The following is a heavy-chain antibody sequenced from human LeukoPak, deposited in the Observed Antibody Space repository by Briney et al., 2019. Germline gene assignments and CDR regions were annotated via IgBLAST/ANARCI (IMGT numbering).Heavy chain of an antibody. CDR1: GFTLSRYW. CDR2: MNSDGSAT. V-gene: IGHV3-74*01. Sequence: GGSLRLSCAVSGFTLSRYWMHWVRQAPGKGLAWFARMNSDGSATTYTDSVRGRFTISRDNAKNTLYLQMNSLRAEDTAVYYCAREFEATGFWAFDYWGQGTLVTASS. D-gene: IGHD3-16*01. J-gene: IGHJ4*02. CDR3: AREFEATGFWAFDY.